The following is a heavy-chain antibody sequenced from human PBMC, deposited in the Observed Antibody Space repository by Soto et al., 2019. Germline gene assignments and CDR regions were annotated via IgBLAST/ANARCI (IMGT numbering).Heavy chain of an antibody. CDR2: IYYSGST. J-gene: IGHJ6*02. D-gene: IGHD3-22*01. CDR1: GGSISSGGYY. Sequence: PSETLSLTCTVSGGSISSGGYYWSWIRQHPGKGLEWIGYIYYSGSTYYNPSLKSRVTISVDTSKNQFSLKLSSVTAADTAVYYCARDEGWGGGYYYRRSYGMDVWGQGTTVTAP. V-gene: IGHV4-31*03. CDR3: ARDEGWGGGYYYRRSYGMDV.